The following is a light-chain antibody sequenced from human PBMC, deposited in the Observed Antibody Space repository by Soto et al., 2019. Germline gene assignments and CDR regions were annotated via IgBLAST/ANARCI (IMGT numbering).Light chain of an antibody. J-gene: IGKJ1*01. CDR2: DAS. Sequence: DIQMTQSPSTLSASVGDRVTITCRASQSISSWLAWYQQKPGKAPKLLMYDASSLYSGVPSRFSGSGSGTEFTLTISSLQPDDFATYYCQQSYSTLWTFGQGTKVEIK. CDR1: QSISSW. V-gene: IGKV1-5*01. CDR3: QQSYSTLWT.